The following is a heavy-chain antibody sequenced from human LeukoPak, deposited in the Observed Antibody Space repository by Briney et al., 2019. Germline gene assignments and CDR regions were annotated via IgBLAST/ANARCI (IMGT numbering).Heavy chain of an antibody. V-gene: IGHV3-30-3*01. CDR2: ISYDGSNK. D-gene: IGHD1-26*01. CDR3: AREGDVSGSYLDY. J-gene: IGHJ4*02. CDR1: GFTFSSYA. Sequence: GGSLGLSCAASGFTFSSYAMHWVRQAPGKGLEWVAVISYDGSNKYYADSVKGRLTISRDNSKNTLYLQMNSLRAEDTAVYYCAREGDVSGSYLDYWGQGTLVTVSS.